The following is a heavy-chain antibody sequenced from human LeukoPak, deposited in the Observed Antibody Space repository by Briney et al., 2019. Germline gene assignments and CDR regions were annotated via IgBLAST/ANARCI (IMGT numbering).Heavy chain of an antibody. CDR3: ARAPYGGNGPTDY. J-gene: IGHJ4*02. CDR2: ISYDGSNK. Sequence: GGSLRLSCAASGFTFSSYGMHWVRQAPGKGLEWVAVISYDGSNKYYADSVKGRFTISRDNSKNTLYLQMNSLRAEDTAVYYCARAPYGGNGPTDYWGQGTLVTVSS. V-gene: IGHV3-30*03. D-gene: IGHD4-23*01. CDR1: GFTFSSYG.